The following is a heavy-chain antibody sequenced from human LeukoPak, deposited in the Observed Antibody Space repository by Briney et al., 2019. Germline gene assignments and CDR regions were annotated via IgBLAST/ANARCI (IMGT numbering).Heavy chain of an antibody. CDR3: VAWGNSGTP. Sequence: GGSLSLSCAASGFTFSGHWMSWGRQAPAKGLEWVAHMNGDGSQIYYMDFVKGRFTISRDNAKNSLYLQMNGLRAEDTAVYYCVAWGNSGTPWGQGTMVIVSS. J-gene: IGHJ3*01. CDR2: MNGDGSQI. D-gene: IGHD1-26*01. V-gene: IGHV3-7*01. CDR1: GFTFSGHW.